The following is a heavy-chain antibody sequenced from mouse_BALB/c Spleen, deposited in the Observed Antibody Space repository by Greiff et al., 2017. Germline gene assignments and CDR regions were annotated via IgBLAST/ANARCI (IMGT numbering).Heavy chain of an antibody. CDR2: IYPGDGDT. V-gene: IGHV1-80*01. CDR3: AISSHVALYYAMDY. CDR1: GYAFSSYW. Sequence: VQLQQSGAELVRPGSSVKISCKASGYAFSSYWMNWVKQRPGQGLEWIGQIYPGDGDTNYNGKFKGKATLTADKSSSTAYMQLSSLTSEDSAVYFGAISSHVALYYAMDYWGQGTSVTVSS. J-gene: IGHJ4*01.